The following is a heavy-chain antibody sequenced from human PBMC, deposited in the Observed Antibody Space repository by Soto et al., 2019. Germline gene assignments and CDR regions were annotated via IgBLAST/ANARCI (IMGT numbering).Heavy chain of an antibody. V-gene: IGHV1-2*02. Sequence: GASVKVSCKASGYTFTGYYMHWVRQAPGQGLEWMGWINPNSGGTNYAQKFQGRVTMTRDTSISTAYMELSRLRSDDTAVYYCARGDSDFWSGYYWGDLAIDQNHAFEIWGQGTMVTVSS. CDR3: ARGDSDFWSGYYWGDLAIDQNHAFEI. CDR2: INPNSGGT. D-gene: IGHD3-3*01. J-gene: IGHJ3*02. CDR1: GYTFTGYY.